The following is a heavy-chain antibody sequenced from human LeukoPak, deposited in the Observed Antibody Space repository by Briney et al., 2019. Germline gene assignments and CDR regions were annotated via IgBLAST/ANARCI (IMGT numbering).Heavy chain of an antibody. CDR2: INSDGSTT. J-gene: IGHJ4*01. Sequence: GGSLRLPCAASGFTFGTHWMHWVRQAPGKGLVWVSQINSDGSTTIYADSVEGRFTISRDNAKNTVYLQMNRLGAEDTAVYYCARSLLDWGHGTLVTVSS. CDR3: ARSLLD. CDR1: GFTFGTHW. V-gene: IGHV3-74*01. D-gene: IGHD2-21*01.